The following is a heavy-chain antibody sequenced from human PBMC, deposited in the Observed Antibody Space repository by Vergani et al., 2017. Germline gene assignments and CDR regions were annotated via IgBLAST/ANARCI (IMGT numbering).Heavy chain of an antibody. J-gene: IGHJ2*01. V-gene: IGHV4-59*01. CDR2: IYYSGST. Sequence: QVQLQESGPGLVKPSQTLSLTCTVSGGSISSYYWSWIRQPPGKGLEWIGYIYYSGSTNYNPSLKSRVTISVDTSKNPFSLKLSSVTAADTAVYYCARGGADYGDYGESYWYFDLWGRGTLVTVSS. CDR1: GGSISSYY. CDR3: ARGGADYGDYGESYWYFDL. D-gene: IGHD4-17*01.